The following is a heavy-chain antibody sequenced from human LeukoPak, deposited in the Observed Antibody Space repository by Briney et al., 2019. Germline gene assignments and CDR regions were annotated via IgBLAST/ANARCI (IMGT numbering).Heavy chain of an antibody. CDR3: ARDPYSGSYYKAFDI. D-gene: IGHD1-26*01. CDR2: ISSSSTI. Sequence: GGSLRLSCAASGFTFSSYSMNWVRQAPGKGLEWVSYISSSSTIYYADSVRGRFTISRDNAKNSLYLQMNSLRAEDTAVYYCARDPYSGSYYKAFDIWGQGTMVTVSP. CDR1: GFTFSSYS. J-gene: IGHJ3*02. V-gene: IGHV3-48*04.